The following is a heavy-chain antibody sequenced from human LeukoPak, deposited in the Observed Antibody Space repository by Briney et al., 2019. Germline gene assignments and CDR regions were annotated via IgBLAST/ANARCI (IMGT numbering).Heavy chain of an antibody. CDR1: GFTFNFYA. D-gene: IGHD3-3*01. V-gene: IGHV3-23*01. Sequence: GSLRLSCAATGFTFNFYAMSWVRQAPGKGPEWVSATSGTGENTYYADSVRGRFTISRDNSKNTLYLQMNSLRAEDTAIYYCSRGFWGWEVDYWGQGTLVTVSS. CDR3: SRGFWGWEVDY. J-gene: IGHJ4*02. CDR2: TSGTGENT.